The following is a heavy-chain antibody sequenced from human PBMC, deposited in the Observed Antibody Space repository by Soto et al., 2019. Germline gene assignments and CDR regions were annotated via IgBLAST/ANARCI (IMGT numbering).Heavy chain of an antibody. J-gene: IGHJ6*03. V-gene: IGHV1-18*01. CDR1: GYTFTIYG. Sequence: GASVKVSCTASGYTFTIYGISWVRQAPGQGLEWMGWISAYNGNTNYAQKLQGRVTMTTDTSTSTAYMELRSLRSDDTAVYYCARGFYSNYVYYYSYLDVWGKGTTVTVSS. CDR3: ARGFYSNYVYYYSYLDV. D-gene: IGHD4-4*01. CDR2: ISAYNGNT.